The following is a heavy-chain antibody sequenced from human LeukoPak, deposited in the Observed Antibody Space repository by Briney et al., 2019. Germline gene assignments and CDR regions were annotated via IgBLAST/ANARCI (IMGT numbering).Heavy chain of an antibody. CDR1: GFTFSSYW. CDR2: IKQDGSEK. Sequence: LGGSLRLSCAASGFTFSSYWMSWVRQAPGKGLEWVANIKQDGSEKYYVDSVKGRFTISRDNAKNSLYLQMNSLRAEDTAVYYCARFGVGATMDYYFDYWGQGTLVTVSS. D-gene: IGHD1-26*01. J-gene: IGHJ4*02. CDR3: ARFGVGATMDYYFDY. V-gene: IGHV3-7*01.